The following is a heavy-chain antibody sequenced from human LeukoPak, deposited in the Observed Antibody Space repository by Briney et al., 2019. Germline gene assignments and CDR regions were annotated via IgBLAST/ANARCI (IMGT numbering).Heavy chain of an antibody. D-gene: IGHD3-10*01. J-gene: IGHJ1*01. CDR1: VYSFTSYW. V-gene: IGHV5-51*01. CDR3: ARQISMVRGVIDFQH. Sequence: GESLKISCTGSVYSFTSYWIGWVRQMPGKGLEWMVILYPGDSDARYSPSFQGQVTISADKSISTAYLQWSSLKASDTAMYYCARQISMVRGVIDFQHWGQGTLVTVSS. CDR2: LYPGDSDA.